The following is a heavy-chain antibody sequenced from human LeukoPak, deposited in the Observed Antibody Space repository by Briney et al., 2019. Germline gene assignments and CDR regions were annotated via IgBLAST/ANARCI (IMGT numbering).Heavy chain of an antibody. CDR3: ARDRGGSCSAIDY. CDR1: GFTFSSYS. V-gene: IGHV3-48*04. CDR2: ISSSSITI. D-gene: IGHD3-10*01. Sequence: GGSLRLSCAASGFTFSSYSLNWVRQAPGKGLEWVSFISSSSITIYYADSVEGRFTISRDNAEKSLYLQMNSLRAEDTAVYYCARDRGGSCSAIDYWGQGTLVTVSS. J-gene: IGHJ4*02.